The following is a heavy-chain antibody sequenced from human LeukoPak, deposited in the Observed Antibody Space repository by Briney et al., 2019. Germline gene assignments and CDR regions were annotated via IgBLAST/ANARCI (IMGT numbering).Heavy chain of an antibody. V-gene: IGHV4-59*01. CDR1: GGSISSYY. Sequence: SETLSLTCTVSGGSISSYYWSWIRQPPGKGLEWIGYIYYSGSTNYNPSLKSRVTIPVDTSKNQFSLKLNSVTAADTAVYYCARGQQLDYYYMDVWGKGTTVTVSS. J-gene: IGHJ6*03. CDR2: IYYSGST. D-gene: IGHD6-13*01. CDR3: ARGQQLDYYYMDV.